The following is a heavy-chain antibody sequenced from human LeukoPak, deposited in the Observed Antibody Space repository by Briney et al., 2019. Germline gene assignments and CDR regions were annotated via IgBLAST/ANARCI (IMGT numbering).Heavy chain of an antibody. D-gene: IGHD6-13*01. CDR3: ARLQQLVGSSDY. Sequence: SETLSLTCAVYGGSFSGYYWSWIRQPPGKGLEWIGEINHSGSTNYNPSLKSRVTISVDTSKNQFSLKLSSVTAADTAVYYCARLQQLVGSSDYWGQGTLVTVSS. J-gene: IGHJ4*02. CDR2: INHSGST. V-gene: IGHV4-34*01. CDR1: GGSFSGYY.